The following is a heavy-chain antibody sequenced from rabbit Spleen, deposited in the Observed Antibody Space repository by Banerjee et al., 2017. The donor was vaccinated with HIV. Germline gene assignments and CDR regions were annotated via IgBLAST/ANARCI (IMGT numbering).Heavy chain of an antibody. CDR3: AREDVGGSYTL. CDR2: IYATIDTT. V-gene: IGHV1S43*01. D-gene: IGHD1-1*01. CDR1: GFSLNSGYD. Sequence: QEQLKESGGGLVKPGASLTLTCKASGFSLNSGYDMCWVRQAPGKGLEWIASIYATIDTTYYANWVNGRFTISSDNAQNTVDLQMNSLTAADTATYFCAREDVGGSYTLWGPGTLVTVS. J-gene: IGHJ4*01.